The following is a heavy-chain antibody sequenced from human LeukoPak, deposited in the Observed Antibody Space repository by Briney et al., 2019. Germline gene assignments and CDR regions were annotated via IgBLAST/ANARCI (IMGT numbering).Heavy chain of an antibody. CDR1: GGSISSYY. CDR3: AREMFQYYDSSGTLRD. Sequence: SETLSLTCTVSGGSISSYYWSWIRQPAGKGLEWIGRIYTSGSTNYNPSLKNRVTMSVDTSKNQFSLKLSSVTAADTAVYYCAREMFQYYDSSGTLRDWGQGTLVTVSS. CDR2: IYTSGST. V-gene: IGHV4-4*07. D-gene: IGHD3-22*01. J-gene: IGHJ4*02.